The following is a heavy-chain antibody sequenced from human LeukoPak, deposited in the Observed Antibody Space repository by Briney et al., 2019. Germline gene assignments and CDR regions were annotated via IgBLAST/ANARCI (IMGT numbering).Heavy chain of an antibody. CDR3: ARDFGSSIGYFDY. D-gene: IGHD6-19*01. CDR2: ISSRSSTI. J-gene: IGHJ4*02. Sequence: TGGSLRLSCAASGFTFSSYSMNRVRQAPGKGLEWVSHISSRSSTIYDADSVKGRFTISRGNAKNSLFLQMNSLRAEDTAVYYCARDFGSSIGYFDYWGQGTLVTVSS. V-gene: IGHV3-48*01. CDR1: GFTFSSYS.